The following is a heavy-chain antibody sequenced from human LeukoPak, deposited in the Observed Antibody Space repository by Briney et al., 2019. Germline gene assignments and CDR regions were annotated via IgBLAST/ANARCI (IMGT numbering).Heavy chain of an antibody. J-gene: IGHJ4*02. CDR3: ARERYYSDSSGPMDC. V-gene: IGHV3-48*03. Sequence: GGSLRLSCAASGFTFSSYEMNWVRQAPREGLEWVSYISTTGNTIYYADSVKGRFTISRDNAKNSLYLQMNSLRAEDTAVYYCARERYYSDSSGPMDCWGQGTLVTVSA. CDR1: GFTFSSYE. CDR2: ISTTGNTI. D-gene: IGHD3-22*01.